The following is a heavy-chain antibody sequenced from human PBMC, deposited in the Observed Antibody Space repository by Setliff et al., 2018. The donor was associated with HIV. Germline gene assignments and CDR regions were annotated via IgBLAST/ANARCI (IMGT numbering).Heavy chain of an antibody. J-gene: IGHJ4*02. V-gene: IGHV1-2*02. D-gene: IGHD4-17*01. CDR2: INPNSSDT. Sequence: ASVKVSCKASGYTFTDYYIHWVQQAPGQGLEWMGWINPNSSDTNYAQKFRGRVTMTRDTSISTAYMDLSRLRSDDTAVYYCARRVPPIPSGDLDYWGQGTLVTVSS. CDR3: ARRVPPIPSGDLDY. CDR1: GYTFTDYY.